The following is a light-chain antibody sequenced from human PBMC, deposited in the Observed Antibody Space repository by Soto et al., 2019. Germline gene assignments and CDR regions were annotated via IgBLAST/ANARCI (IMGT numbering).Light chain of an antibody. J-gene: IGLJ2*01. Sequence: HPPSVCGSPRQTVTISCTVTSSDVGGYNYVSWYQHNPGKATKLLTYEVSNRPSGVSDRFSGSKSDNMASLTISGLQAEDEADYYCRSYTSTNTPVVFGGGTTVTVL. CDR2: EVS. CDR3: RSYTSTNTPVV. CDR1: SSDVGGYNY. V-gene: IGLV2-14*01.